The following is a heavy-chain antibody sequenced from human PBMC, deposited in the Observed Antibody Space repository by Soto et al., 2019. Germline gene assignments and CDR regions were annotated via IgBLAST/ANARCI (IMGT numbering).Heavy chain of an antibody. D-gene: IGHD1-20*01. Sequence: SETLSLTCTVSGGSISSYYWGWIRQPPGKGLEWIGYIHYTGSTIYNPSLKTRVTISVDTSKNQFSLKLRSVTAADTAVYYSARLVINWCLSFDYWGQGSLVTVSS. CDR2: IHYTGST. CDR1: GGSISSYY. J-gene: IGHJ4*02. V-gene: IGHV4-59*08. CDR3: ARLVINWCLSFDY.